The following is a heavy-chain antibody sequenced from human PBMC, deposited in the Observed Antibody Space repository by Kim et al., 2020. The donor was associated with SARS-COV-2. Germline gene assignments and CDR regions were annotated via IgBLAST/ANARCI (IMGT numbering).Heavy chain of an antibody. CDR3: ARDSVLRTGGYPVFDY. CDR2: IRDDAGST. CDR1: GFTLGSYA. J-gene: IGHJ5*01. V-gene: IGHV3-23*01. Sequence: GGSLRLSCAASGFTLGSYAMGWVRQAPGKALEWVSLIRDDAGSTYYADSVTGRFSLSRDTSENTLHLHMSNLRAEDTALYYCARDSVLRTGGYPVFDYWG. D-gene: IGHD2-8*02.